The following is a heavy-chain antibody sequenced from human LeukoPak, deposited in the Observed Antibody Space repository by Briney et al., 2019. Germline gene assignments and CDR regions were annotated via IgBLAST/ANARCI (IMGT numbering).Heavy chain of an antibody. Sequence: GGSLRPSCAASGFTLSKHPMYWVRQAPGKGLEWVSSLSDTGDSRHYADSVKGRFTISRDSARSALYLQMNSLRAEDTAVYYCAKGDCASGSCYFDDWGQGSQVTVSS. CDR3: AKGDCASGSCYFDD. V-gene: IGHV3-23*01. CDR2: LSDTGDSR. D-gene: IGHD2-8*01. CDR1: GFTLSKHP. J-gene: IGHJ4*02.